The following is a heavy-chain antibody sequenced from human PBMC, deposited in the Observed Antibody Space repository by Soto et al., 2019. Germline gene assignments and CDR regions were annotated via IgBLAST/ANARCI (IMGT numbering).Heavy chain of an antibody. CDR3: ARDYETSIAARPPIIDYGMDV. D-gene: IGHD6-6*01. Sequence: GGSLRLSCAASGFTFTYAWMNWVRQASGKGLEWVGRIKSKTDGGTTDYAAPVKGRFTISRDDSKNTLYLQMNSLKTEDTAVYYSARDYETSIAARPPIIDYGMDVWGQGTTVTVSS. J-gene: IGHJ6*02. CDR2: IKSKTDGGTT. CDR1: GFTFTYAW. V-gene: IGHV3-15*07.